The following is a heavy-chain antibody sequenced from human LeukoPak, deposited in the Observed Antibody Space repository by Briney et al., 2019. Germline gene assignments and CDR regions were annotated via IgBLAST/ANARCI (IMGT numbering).Heavy chain of an antibody. Sequence: KASETLSLTCTVSGGSISSYYWSWIRQPAGKGLEWIGSIYYSGSTYYNPSLKSRVTISVDTSKNQFSLKLSSVTAADTAVYYCARADYDYVWGSYRYPNWFDPWGQGTLVTVSS. CDR2: IYYSGST. V-gene: IGHV4-4*07. J-gene: IGHJ5*02. CDR3: ARADYDYVWGSYRYPNWFDP. D-gene: IGHD3-16*02. CDR1: GGSISSYY.